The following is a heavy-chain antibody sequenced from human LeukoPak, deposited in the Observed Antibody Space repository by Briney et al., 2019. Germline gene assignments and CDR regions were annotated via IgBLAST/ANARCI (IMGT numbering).Heavy chain of an antibody. Sequence: SETLSLTCTVSGGSLIAHYWSWVRQPAGKELEWIGRIHGTGSSNYNPSLKSRVTMSVDTSKNQFSLTLNSMTAADTAVYYCARVGQSGKRDYWGQGTLVTVSS. CDR2: IHGTGSS. V-gene: IGHV4-4*07. D-gene: IGHD1-26*01. CDR1: GGSLIAHY. J-gene: IGHJ4*02. CDR3: ARVGQSGKRDY.